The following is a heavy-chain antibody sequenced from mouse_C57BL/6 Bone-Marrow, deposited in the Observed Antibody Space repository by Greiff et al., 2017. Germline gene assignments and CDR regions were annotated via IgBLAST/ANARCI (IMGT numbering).Heavy chain of an antibody. V-gene: IGHV14-3*01. CDR3: ARGRRRWYFDV. CDR1: GFNIKNTY. J-gene: IGHJ1*03. Sequence: VQLQQSVAELVRPGASVKFSCTASGFNIKNTYMHWVKQRPEQGLEWIGKIDPANGNTKYAPKFQGRDTITADTTSNTAYLQLSSLTSEDTSVYYCARGRRRWYFDVWGTGTTVTVSS. CDR2: IDPANGNT.